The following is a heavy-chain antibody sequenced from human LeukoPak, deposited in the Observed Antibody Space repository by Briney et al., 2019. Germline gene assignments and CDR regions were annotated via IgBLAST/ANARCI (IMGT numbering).Heavy chain of an antibody. CDR2: MNPNSGYT. Sequence: ASVKVSCKASGYTFTSLDINWVRQAPGQGLEWMGWMNPNSGYTGFAQQFQGRVTFTRSTSISTAYLEFYSLRSEDTAVYYCARGYSPTLRTTGNDYWGQGTLVTVSS. D-gene: IGHD1-1*01. CDR1: GYTFTSLD. J-gene: IGHJ4*02. V-gene: IGHV1-8*03. CDR3: ARGYSPTLRTTGNDY.